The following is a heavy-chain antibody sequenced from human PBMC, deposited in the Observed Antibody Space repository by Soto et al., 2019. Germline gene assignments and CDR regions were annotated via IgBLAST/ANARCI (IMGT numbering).Heavy chain of an antibody. CDR1: GFTFSSYA. Sequence: QVQLVESGGGVVHPGRSLRLSCAASGFTFSSYAIHWVRQAPGKGLEWVAVISFDGDIQYYADSVKGRFTISRDNSKNTLYLQMDSLRAADTAVYYCAKVSEGSMITFGGVIAYWGQGTLVTVSS. CDR3: AKVSEGSMITFGGVIAY. CDR2: ISFDGDIQ. J-gene: IGHJ4*02. V-gene: IGHV3-30*18. D-gene: IGHD3-16*02.